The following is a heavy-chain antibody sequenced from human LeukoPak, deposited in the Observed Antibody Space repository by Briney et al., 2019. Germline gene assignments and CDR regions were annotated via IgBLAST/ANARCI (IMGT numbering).Heavy chain of an antibody. D-gene: IGHD3-22*01. CDR3: ATGGHVRVYDSSAYYGHY. Sequence: ASVKVSCKASGYTFTSYGISWVRQAPGQGLEWMGWISAYNGNTNYAQKLQGRVTMTTDTSTSTAYMELRSLRSDDTAVYYCATGGHVRVYDSSAYYGHYWGQGTLVTVSS. V-gene: IGHV1-18*01. CDR1: GYTFTSYG. J-gene: IGHJ4*02. CDR2: ISAYNGNT.